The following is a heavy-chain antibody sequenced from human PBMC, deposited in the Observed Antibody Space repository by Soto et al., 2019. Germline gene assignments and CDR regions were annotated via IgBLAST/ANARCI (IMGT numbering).Heavy chain of an antibody. CDR1: GFSLSYSGVG. J-gene: IGHJ5*01. Sequence: QITLKESGPTLVEPTQTLTLTCSFSGFSLSYSGVGVGWFRQAPGKALECLGIIYWDNDRRYNPSLKDRLSITKYPSSNQVVVTMTYMEPLDTGTYYCAHRVSYSVSWDVGWFDSWGQGNPVTVS. D-gene: IGHD3-10*01. V-gene: IGHV2-5*02. CDR2: IYWDNDR. CDR3: AHRVSYSVSWDVGWFDS.